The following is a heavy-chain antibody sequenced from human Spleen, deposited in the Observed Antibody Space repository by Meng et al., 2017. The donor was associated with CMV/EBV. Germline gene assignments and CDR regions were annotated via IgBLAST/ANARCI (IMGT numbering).Heavy chain of an antibody. Sequence: GESLKISCAASGFTFSSYWMSWIRQAPGKGLEWVSYISTTGSTIYYADSVKGRFTISRDNAKNSLYLQMNSLRAEDTAVYYCAKGDFGSYFYGMDVWGQGTTVTVSS. CDR2: ISTTGSTI. CDR3: AKGDFGSYFYGMDV. D-gene: IGHD3-16*01. J-gene: IGHJ6*02. CDR1: GFTFSSYW. V-gene: IGHV3-11*04.